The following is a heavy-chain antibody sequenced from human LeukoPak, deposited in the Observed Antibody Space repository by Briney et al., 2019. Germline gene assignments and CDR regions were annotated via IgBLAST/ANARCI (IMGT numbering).Heavy chain of an antibody. D-gene: IGHD4-17*01. Sequence: PSETLSLTCTVSGGSISSGDYYWSWIRQPPGKGLEWIGYIYYSGSTYYNPSLKSRVTISVDTSKNQFSLKLSSVTAADTAVYYCARGATVTTSYDYWGQETLVTVSS. J-gene: IGHJ4*02. V-gene: IGHV4-30-4*08. CDR2: IYYSGST. CDR1: GGSISSGDYY. CDR3: ARGATVTTSYDY.